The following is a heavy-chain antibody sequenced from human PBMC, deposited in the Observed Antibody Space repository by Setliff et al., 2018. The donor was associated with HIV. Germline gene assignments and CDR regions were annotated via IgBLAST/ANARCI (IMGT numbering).Heavy chain of an antibody. D-gene: IGHD3-10*01. V-gene: IGHV5-51*01. J-gene: IGHJ4*02. CDR1: GYSFTNYW. CDR3: ARGGYWYDDNPYYRPLDY. CDR2: IYPGDSDT. Sequence: PGESLKISCKGSGYSFTNYWIGWVRQMPGKGLELMGIIYPGDSDTRYSPSFQGRVTISADRFRTTTYLQWSGLKASDTAIYYCARGGYWYDDNPYYRPLDYWGQGTLVTVSS.